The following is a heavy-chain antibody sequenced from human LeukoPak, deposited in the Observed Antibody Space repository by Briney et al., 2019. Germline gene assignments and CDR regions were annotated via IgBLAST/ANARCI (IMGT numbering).Heavy chain of an antibody. Sequence: ASVKVSCKASGYTFTDHYIHWVRQDPGQGFEWMGWINPNTGGTDYAQRFQDRIAISTYTSISTVYMELSSLSSDDTALYYCARDLATIDGIAWYYFENWGQGTLVTVS. CDR3: ARDLATIDGIAWYYFEN. J-gene: IGHJ4*02. D-gene: IGHD5-12*01. CDR2: INPNTGGT. V-gene: IGHV1-2*02. CDR1: GYTFTDHY.